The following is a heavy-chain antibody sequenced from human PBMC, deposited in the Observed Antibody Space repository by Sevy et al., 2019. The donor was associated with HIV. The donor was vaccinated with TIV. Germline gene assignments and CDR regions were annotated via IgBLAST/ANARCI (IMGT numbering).Heavy chain of an antibody. V-gene: IGHV3-48*01. J-gene: IGHJ5*01. CDR2: ISSSSGTI. CDR3: ARAGGDCYSKNECWFVS. D-gene: IGHD2-21*01. Sequence: GESLKISCAASGFTFSAYSMNWVRQAPGKGLEWVSYISSSSGTIYYADSGKGQFTISRDNAKSSLYLQMNGLGAEDTAVYYCARAGGDCYSKNECWFVSWGQGTLVTVSS. CDR1: GFTFSAYS.